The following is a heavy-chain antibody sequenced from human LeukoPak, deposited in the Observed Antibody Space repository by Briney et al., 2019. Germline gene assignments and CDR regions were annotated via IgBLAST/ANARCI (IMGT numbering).Heavy chain of an antibody. Sequence: GGSLRLSCAASGFTFSSYSMNWVRQAPGKGLEWVSSISSSSSYIYYADSVKGRFTISRDNAKNSLYLQMNSLRAEDTAVYYCARVGSSGWFIFDYWGQGTLVTGSS. V-gene: IGHV3-21*01. CDR2: ISSSSSYI. CDR1: GFTFSSYS. D-gene: IGHD6-19*01. J-gene: IGHJ4*02. CDR3: ARVGSSGWFIFDY.